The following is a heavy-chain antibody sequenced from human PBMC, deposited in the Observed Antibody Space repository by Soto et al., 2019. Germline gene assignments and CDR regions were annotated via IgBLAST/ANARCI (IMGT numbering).Heavy chain of an antibody. Sequence: EVQLLASGGDLVQPGGSLRLSCAASGFTFTSYAMSLISQAPGKGLEWVSAITGGGDNTYYADSVKGRFTISRDNSKNTLYLQMNSLRAEDTAFYYCTQDGGSRDWLTVNWGQGTLVTVSS. CDR2: ITGGGDNT. V-gene: IGHV3-23*01. CDR3: TQDGGSRDWLTVN. D-gene: IGHD3-9*01. J-gene: IGHJ4*02. CDR1: GFTFTSYA.